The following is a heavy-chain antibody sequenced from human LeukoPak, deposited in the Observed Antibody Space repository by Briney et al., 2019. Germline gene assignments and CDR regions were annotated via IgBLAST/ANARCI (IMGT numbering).Heavy chain of an antibody. CDR3: ARAAHFYSNAFDI. V-gene: IGHV3-30-3*01. Sequence: PGASLRLSCGASGFSFSIYTMQWVRQAPGKGLEWVALISYDGNNKNYAASVKGRFIISRDNSKSTLYPQMNSLRAEDTAVYYCARAAHFYSNAFDIWGQGTMVTVSS. CDR1: GFSFSIYT. D-gene: IGHD6-13*01. CDR2: ISYDGNNK. J-gene: IGHJ3*02.